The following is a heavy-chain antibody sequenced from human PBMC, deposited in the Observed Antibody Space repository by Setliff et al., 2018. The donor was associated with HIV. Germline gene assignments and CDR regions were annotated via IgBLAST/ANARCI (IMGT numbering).Heavy chain of an antibody. D-gene: IGHD2-2*01. CDR1: GGSISSGDYY. J-gene: IGHJ6*02. Sequence: SSETLSLTCTVSGGSISSGDYYWSWIRQPPGKGLEWIGYIYYSGSTYYNPSLKSRVTISVDTSKNQFSLKLSSVTAADTAVYYCARDHCSSSGCYEYSYYGMDVWGQGTTVTVSS. CDR3: ARDHCSSSGCYEYSYYGMDV. CDR2: IYYSGST. V-gene: IGHV4-30-4*08.